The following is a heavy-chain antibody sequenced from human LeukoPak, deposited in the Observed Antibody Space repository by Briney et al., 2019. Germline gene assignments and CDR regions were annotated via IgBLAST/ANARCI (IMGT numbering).Heavy chain of an antibody. CDR3: AKDPHLWFGELLLGWFDP. J-gene: IGHJ5*02. CDR2: ISWNSGSI. D-gene: IGHD3-10*01. Sequence: GGSLRLSCAASGFTFDDYAMHWVRQAPGKGLEWVSGISWNSGSIGYADSVKGRFTISRDNAKNSLYLQMNSLRAEDTALYYCAKDPHLWFGELLLGWFDPWGQGTLVTVSS. V-gene: IGHV3-9*01. CDR1: GFTFDDYA.